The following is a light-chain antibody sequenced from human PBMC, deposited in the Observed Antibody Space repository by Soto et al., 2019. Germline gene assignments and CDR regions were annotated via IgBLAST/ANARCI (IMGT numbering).Light chain of an antibody. CDR2: AAS. J-gene: IGKJ1*01. Sequence: DIQITHSPSSVSESVVDRVTITFLASQGISSWLAWYQQKPGKAPKLLIYAASSLQSGVPSRFSGSGSGTEFTLTINSLQPDDFATYYCLKYNSYSWTFGQGTKVDIK. V-gene: IGKV1D-16*01. CDR3: LKYNSYSWT. CDR1: QGISSW.